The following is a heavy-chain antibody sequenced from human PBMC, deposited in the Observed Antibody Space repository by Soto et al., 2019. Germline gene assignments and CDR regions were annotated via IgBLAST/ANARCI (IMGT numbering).Heavy chain of an antibody. Sequence: ASVKVSCKASGYTFTSYAMHWVRQAPGQRLEWMGWINAGNGNTKYSQKFQGRVTITRDTSASTAYMELSSLRSEDTAVYYCARDQAKGSSELPYYGMDVWGQGTTVTVSS. V-gene: IGHV1-3*01. D-gene: IGHD6-6*01. CDR2: INAGNGNT. CDR3: ARDQAKGSSELPYYGMDV. J-gene: IGHJ6*02. CDR1: GYTFTSYA.